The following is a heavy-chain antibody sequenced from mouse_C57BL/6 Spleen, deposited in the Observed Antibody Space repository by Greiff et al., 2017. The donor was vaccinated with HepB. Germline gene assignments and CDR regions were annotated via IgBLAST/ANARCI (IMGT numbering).Heavy chain of an antibody. V-gene: IGHV1-4*01. D-gene: IGHD2-3*01. CDR3: ARIYDGYWGFDY. J-gene: IGHJ2*01. CDR2: INPSSGYT. Sequence: VKLMESGAELARPGASVKMSCKASGYTFTSYTMHWVKQRPGQGLEWIGDINPSSGYTTYNQKFKDKATLTADKSSSTAYMQLSSLTSEDSAVYYCARIYDGYWGFDYWGQGTTLTVSS. CDR1: GYTFTSYT.